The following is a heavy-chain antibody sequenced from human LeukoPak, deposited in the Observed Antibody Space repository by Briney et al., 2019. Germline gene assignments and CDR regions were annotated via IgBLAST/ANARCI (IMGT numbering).Heavy chain of an antibody. CDR3: ASYGSGSCYFDY. CDR2: IYYSGST. J-gene: IGHJ4*02. D-gene: IGHD3-10*01. Sequence: SETLSLTCTVPGGSISSYYWRWVRQPPGKGLEWIGYIYYSGSTSYNTSLKRRVNISVEKSKKKFSLKLSSVTAADTAVYYCASYGSGSCYFDYCGQGTLVTVSS. CDR1: GGSISSYY. V-gene: IGHV4-59*12.